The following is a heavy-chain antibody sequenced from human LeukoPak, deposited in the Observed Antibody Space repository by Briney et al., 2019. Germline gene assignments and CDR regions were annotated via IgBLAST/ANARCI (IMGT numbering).Heavy chain of an antibody. D-gene: IGHD4-23*01. CDR3: ARDFLTTVVKSPYFDY. J-gene: IGHJ4*02. CDR2: ISAYNGNT. V-gene: IGHV1-18*01. Sequence: ASVKVSCKASGYTFTSYGISWVRQAPGQGLEWMGWISAYNGNTNYAQKLQGRVTMTTDTSTSTAYMELRSLRSDDTAVYHCARDFLTTVVKSPYFDYWGQGTLVTVSS. CDR1: GYTFTSYG.